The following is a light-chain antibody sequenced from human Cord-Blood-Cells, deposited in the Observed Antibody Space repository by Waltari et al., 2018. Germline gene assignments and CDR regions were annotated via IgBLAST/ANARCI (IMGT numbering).Light chain of an antibody. Sequence: IQMTQSPSPLSASVGDRLASTCRASQGIRNLLAWYQQKPGKVPKLLIYAASTVQSGVPSRFSGSGSGTDFTLTISSLQPEDVATYYCQKYNSAPFTVGPGTKVDIK. CDR3: QKYNSAPFT. J-gene: IGKJ3*01. V-gene: IGKV1-27*01. CDR1: QGIRNL. CDR2: AAS.